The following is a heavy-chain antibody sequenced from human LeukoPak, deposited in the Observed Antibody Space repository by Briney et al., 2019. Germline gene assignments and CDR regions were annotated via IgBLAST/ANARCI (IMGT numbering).Heavy chain of an antibody. CDR3: ARSTIFGVVIIWPPDY. CDR1: GFTFSSYS. J-gene: IGHJ4*02. D-gene: IGHD3-3*01. Sequence: PGGSLRLSCAASGFTFSSYSMNWVRQAPGKGLEWVSYISSSSSTIYYADSVKGRFTISRDNAKNSLYLQMNSLRAEDTAVYYCARSTIFGVVIIWPPDYWGQGTLVTVSS. V-gene: IGHV3-48*01. CDR2: ISSSSSTI.